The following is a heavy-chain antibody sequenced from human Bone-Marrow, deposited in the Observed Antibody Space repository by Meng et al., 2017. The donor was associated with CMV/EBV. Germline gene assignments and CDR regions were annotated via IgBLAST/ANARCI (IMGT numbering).Heavy chain of an antibody. V-gene: IGHV1-2*02. Sequence: ASVKVSCKASGYTFTGYYIHWVRQAPGQGLEWMGWINPNSGDTNYAQKFQGRVTMTRDTSISTAYMELSRLRSDDTAVYYCATISKGYYYYGMDVWGQGTTVTVSS. D-gene: IGHD3-9*01. CDR3: ATISKGYYYYGMDV. CDR2: INPNSGDT. J-gene: IGHJ6*02. CDR1: GYTFTGYY.